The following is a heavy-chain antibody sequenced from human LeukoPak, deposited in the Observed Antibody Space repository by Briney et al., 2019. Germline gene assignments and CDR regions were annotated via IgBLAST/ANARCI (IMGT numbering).Heavy chain of an antibody. J-gene: IGHJ4*02. Sequence: ASVKVSCKASGYTFTSYYMHWVRQAPGQGLEWMGWISAYNGNTNYAQKLQGRVTMTTDTSTSTAYMELRSLRSDDTAVYYCARDNGDYVYSVYWGQGTLVTVSS. CDR2: ISAYNGNT. D-gene: IGHD4-17*01. CDR1: GYTFTSYY. V-gene: IGHV1-18*04. CDR3: ARDNGDYVYSVY.